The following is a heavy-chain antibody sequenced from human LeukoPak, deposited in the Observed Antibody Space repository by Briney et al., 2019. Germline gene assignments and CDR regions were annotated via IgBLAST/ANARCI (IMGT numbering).Heavy chain of an antibody. D-gene: IGHD3-10*01. CDR2: MNPNSGNT. Sequence: ASVKVSCKASGYTFTSYDINWVRQATGQGLEWMGWMNPNSGNTGYAQKFQGRVTMTRNTSISTAYMELSSLRSEDTAVYYCARGPTYCSGSYAWGQGTLVTVSS. J-gene: IGHJ5*02. CDR3: ARGPTYCSGSYA. V-gene: IGHV1-8*01. CDR1: GYTFTSYD.